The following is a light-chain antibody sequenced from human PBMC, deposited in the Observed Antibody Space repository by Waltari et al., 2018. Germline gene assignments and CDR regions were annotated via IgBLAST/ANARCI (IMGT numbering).Light chain of an antibody. CDR2: KDS. V-gene: IGLV3-25*03. CDR1: ALPKQY. Sequence: SYELTQPPSVSVSPGQTARITCSGDALPKQYAYWYQQKPGQAPVLVIYKDSERPSGSPERFSGSSSGTTVTLTISGVQAEDEADYYCQSADSSGTYRHVVFGGGTKLTVL. J-gene: IGLJ2*01. CDR3: QSADSSGTYRHVV.